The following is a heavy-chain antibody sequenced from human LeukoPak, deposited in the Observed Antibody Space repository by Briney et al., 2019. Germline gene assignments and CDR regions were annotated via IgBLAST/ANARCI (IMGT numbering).Heavy chain of an antibody. V-gene: IGHV3-53*01. CDR3: VTDLVIKGYFDY. D-gene: IGHD2-21*01. J-gene: IGHJ4*02. Sequence: GGSLRLSCAASGFTVSGNYMSWVRQAPGKGLEWVSVIYAGGSTYYADSVKGRFTISRDSSKNTLFLQMNSLKTEDTAVYYCVTDLVIKGYFDYWGQGALVTVSS. CDR2: IYAGGST. CDR1: GFTVSGNY.